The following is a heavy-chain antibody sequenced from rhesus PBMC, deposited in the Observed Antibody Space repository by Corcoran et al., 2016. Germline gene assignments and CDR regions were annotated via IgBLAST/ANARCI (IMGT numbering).Heavy chain of an antibody. CDR2: ITYSGST. CDR3: ARDRPGLDS. J-gene: IGHJ6*01. CDR1: GGSISSGYYY. Sequence: QVQLQESGPGLVKPSETLSLTCAVSGGSISSGYYYWSWIRQPPGKGLDWIGYITYSGSTSYNPSLNIRVTISRDTSKNQFSLKLSSVTAADTAVYYCARDRPGLDSWGQGVVVTVSS. V-gene: IGHV4-122*02.